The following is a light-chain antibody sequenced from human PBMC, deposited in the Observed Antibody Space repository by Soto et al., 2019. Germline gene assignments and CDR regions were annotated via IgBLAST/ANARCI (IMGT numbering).Light chain of an antibody. V-gene: IGKV3-20*01. CDR3: QQYGSSPQT. CDR2: GVS. Sequence: EIVLTQYPGTLSLSPGERATLSCRASQIFSGNYLAWYQQRPGQAPRLLIYGVSSRVTGIPDRFSGSGSGTDFTLTISRLEPEDFVVYYCQQYGSSPQTFGQGTRLEMK. J-gene: IGKJ5*01. CDR1: QIFSGNY.